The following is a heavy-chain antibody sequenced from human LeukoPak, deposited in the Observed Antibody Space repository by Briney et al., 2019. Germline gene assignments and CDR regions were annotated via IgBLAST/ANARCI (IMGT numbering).Heavy chain of an antibody. CDR1: GFSFSSPA. Sequence: RGSLRLSCSASGFSFSSPAMTWVRQAPGKGLEWVSALSGSGDFKYYADSVKGRFTISRDNSKNTLYLQMNSLRAEDTAIYHCAKMSGYRATYPPDYWGQGALVTVSS. J-gene: IGHJ4*02. V-gene: IGHV3-23*01. CDR2: LSGSGDFK. CDR3: AKMSGYRATYPPDY. D-gene: IGHD1-26*01.